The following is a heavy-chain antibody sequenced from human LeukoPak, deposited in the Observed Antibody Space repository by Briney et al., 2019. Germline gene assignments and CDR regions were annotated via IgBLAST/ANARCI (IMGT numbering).Heavy chain of an antibody. D-gene: IGHD3-22*01. CDR2: IIPIFGTA. V-gene: IGHV1-69*13. CDR1: GGTFSSYA. J-gene: IGHJ6*02. CDR3: ARDEPNYYDSSSGEDYYYGMDV. Sequence: PVKVSCKASGGTFSSYAISWVRQAPGQGLEWMGGIIPIFGTANYAQKFQGRVTITADESTSTAYMELSSLRSEDTAVYYCARDEPNYYDSSSGEDYYYGMDVWGQGTTVTVSS.